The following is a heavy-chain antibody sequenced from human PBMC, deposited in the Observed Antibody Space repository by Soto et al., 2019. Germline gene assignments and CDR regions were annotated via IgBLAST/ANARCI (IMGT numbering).Heavy chain of an antibody. Sequence: QVQLVQSGAAVKKPGASVMLSCKASGYTFTSYYMHWVRQAPGQGLEWMGIINPDGGSTRYAQKFQGRVSMTRDTSTSTFYMVLSSLRSEDTAVYYCAKAPRGGVIITTYSAHIDYWGQGTLVTVSS. CDR3: AKAPRGGVIITTYSAHIDY. V-gene: IGHV1-46*01. CDR2: INPDGGST. D-gene: IGHD3-3*01. CDR1: GYTFTSYY. J-gene: IGHJ4*02.